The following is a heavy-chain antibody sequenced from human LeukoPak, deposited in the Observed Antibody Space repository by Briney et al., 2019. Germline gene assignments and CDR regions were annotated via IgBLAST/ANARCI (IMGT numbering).Heavy chain of an antibody. V-gene: IGHV4-39*01. Sequence: TFNNYAMTWVRQPPGKGLEWIGSIYDSGSTYYNPSLKSRVTISVDTSKNQFSLKLNSVTAADTAVYYCARHYGPWGQGTLVTVSS. J-gene: IGHJ5*02. CDR1: TFNNYA. D-gene: IGHD3-10*01. CDR2: IYDSGST. CDR3: ARHYGP.